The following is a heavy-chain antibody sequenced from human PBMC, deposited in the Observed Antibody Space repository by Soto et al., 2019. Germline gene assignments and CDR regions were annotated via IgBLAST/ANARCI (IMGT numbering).Heavy chain of an antibody. CDR3: VRRHVSATGIDWFDP. Sequence: GASVKVSCKASGYTFTSYGIHWVRQAPGQRLEWMGWINAANGDTKYSPKFQGRVTITRVTSASTAYMELSSLRSEDTAVYYCVRRHVSATGIDWFDPWGQGTLVTAPQ. V-gene: IGHV1-3*01. CDR1: GYTFTSYG. D-gene: IGHD6-13*01. CDR2: INAANGDT. J-gene: IGHJ5*02.